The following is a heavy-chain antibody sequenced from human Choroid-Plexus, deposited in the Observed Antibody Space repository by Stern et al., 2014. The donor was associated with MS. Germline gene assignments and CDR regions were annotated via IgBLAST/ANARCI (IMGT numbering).Heavy chain of an antibody. CDR2: VTYDRSNK. CDR3: AKDRQYLTYFFDH. CDR1: GFTLGSCA. D-gene: IGHD2/OR15-2a*01. J-gene: IGHJ5*02. Sequence: VQLVQSGGGVVQPGRPLRLSCVASGFTLGSCAMHWVRQAPGKGPERVAGVTYDRSNKYYADSWKGRCTISRDNSQNTLYMQMSSRRPEDTAVYYCAKDRQYLTYFFDHWGQGSLVTVSS. V-gene: IGHV3-30*18.